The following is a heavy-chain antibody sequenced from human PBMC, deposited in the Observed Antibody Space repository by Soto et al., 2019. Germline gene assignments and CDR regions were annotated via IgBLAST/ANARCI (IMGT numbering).Heavy chain of an antibody. V-gene: IGHV4-59*12. CDR1: GSSIIGYY. CDR2: IHYSGSA. J-gene: IGHJ5*02. CDR3: ARGVGGNRVNWLDP. Sequence: ASETLSLTCTFSGSSIIGYYWTWIRQSPERGLEWIGYIHYSGSANYNPSLNSRLTMSVDRSKSQFSMKLASVTAADTAVYYCARGVGGNRVNWLDPWGQGTLVTVAS. D-gene: IGHD3-16*01.